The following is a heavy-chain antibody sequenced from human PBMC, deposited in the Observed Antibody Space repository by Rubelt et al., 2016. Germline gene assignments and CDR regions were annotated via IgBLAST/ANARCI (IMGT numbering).Heavy chain of an antibody. CDR1: GGSFSGYY. J-gene: IGHJ5*02. V-gene: IGHV4-34*01. Sequence: QVQLQQWGAGLLKPSETLSLTCAVYGGSFSGYYWSWIRQPPGKGLEWLGEINHSGSTNYNPSLKRRCTISVDTAKNQFSRKLSAVTAADTAVYYCARGWQREREDWFDPWGQGTLVTVSS. D-gene: IGHD1-26*01. CDR3: ARGWQREREDWFDP. CDR2: INHSGST.